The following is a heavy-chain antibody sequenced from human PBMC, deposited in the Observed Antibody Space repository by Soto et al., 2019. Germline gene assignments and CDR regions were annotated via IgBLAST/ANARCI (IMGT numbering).Heavy chain of an antibody. Sequence: QVQLVQSGAEVKRPGASVKVSCKTPGNFCSKFGISWVRQAPGQGLEWMGWINGHTGSTNYAPKFRGRVTMTTDTATGILSMELSSLTSDDTAVYYCGRDGDQWDPRYLDYWGQGTLVSV. D-gene: IGHD1-26*01. CDR2: INGHTGST. V-gene: IGHV1-18*01. CDR1: GNFCSKFG. CDR3: GRDGDQWDPRYLDY. J-gene: IGHJ4*02.